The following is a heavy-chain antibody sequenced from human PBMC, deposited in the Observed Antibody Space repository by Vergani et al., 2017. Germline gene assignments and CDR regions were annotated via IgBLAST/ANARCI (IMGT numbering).Heavy chain of an antibody. J-gene: IGHJ5*02. Sequence: QLQLQESGPGLVKPSETLSLTCTVSGGSISSSTSYYWTWIRQSPGKGLEFIGLIYYNGNTYYDPSLKSRVTMSVDTSKNQFSLKLTSVTAADTSVYYCARGRAAAGSLDWFDPWGQGTLVTVSS. CDR1: GGSISSSTSYY. CDR2: IYYNGNT. V-gene: IGHV4-39*01. D-gene: IGHD6-13*01. CDR3: ARGRAAAGSLDWFDP.